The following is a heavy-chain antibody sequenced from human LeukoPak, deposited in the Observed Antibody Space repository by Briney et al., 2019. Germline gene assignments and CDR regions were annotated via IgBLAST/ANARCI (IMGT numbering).Heavy chain of an antibody. Sequence: GESLKISCKGSGYTFTSYYMHWVRQAPGQGLEWMGIINPSGGSTSYAQKFQGRVTMTRDTSTSTVYMELSSLRSEDTAVYYCARDPNANWFDPWGQGTLVTVSS. CDR2: INPSGGST. V-gene: IGHV1-46*01. J-gene: IGHJ5*02. D-gene: IGHD4/OR15-4a*01. CDR3: ARDPNANWFDP. CDR1: GYTFTSYY.